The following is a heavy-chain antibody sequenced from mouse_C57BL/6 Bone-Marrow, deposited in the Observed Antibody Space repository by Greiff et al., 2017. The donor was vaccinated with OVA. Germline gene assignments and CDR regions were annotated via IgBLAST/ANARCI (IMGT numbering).Heavy chain of an antibody. CDR1: GYTSTSCW. J-gene: IGHJ2*01. D-gene: IGHD1-1*01. CDR2: IYPGSGST. Sequence: QVQLQQPGAELVKPGASVKMSCKASGYTSTSCWITWVKQRPGQGLEWIGDIYPGSGSTNYNEKFKSKATLTVDTSSSTAYMQLSSLTSEDSAVYYCARSYYGSSYPYYFDYWGQGTTLTVSS. V-gene: IGHV1-55*01. CDR3: ARSYYGSSYPYYFDY.